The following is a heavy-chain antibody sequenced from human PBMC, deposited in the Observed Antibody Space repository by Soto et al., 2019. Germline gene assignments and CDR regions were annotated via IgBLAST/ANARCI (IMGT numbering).Heavy chain of an antibody. CDR3: AALGVVVAAAGTNWFDP. V-gene: IGHV3-48*01. Sequence: GSLRLSCAASGFTFSSYSMNWVRQAPGKGLEWVSYISSSSSTIYYADSVKGRFTISRDNAKNSLYLQMNSLRAEDTAVYYCAALGVVVAAAGTNWFDPWGQGTLVTVSS. CDR2: ISSSSSTI. D-gene: IGHD6-13*01. CDR1: GFTFSSYS. J-gene: IGHJ5*02.